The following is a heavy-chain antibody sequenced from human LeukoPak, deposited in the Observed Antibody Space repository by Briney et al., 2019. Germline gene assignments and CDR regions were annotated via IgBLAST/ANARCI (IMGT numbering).Heavy chain of an antibody. CDR2: ISSDGTTI. Sequence: GGSLRLSCTASGFSFSTYSMNWVRQAPGKGLEWISYISSDGTTIYYADSVKGRFTISRDNARNSLYLQMNSLRAEDTAVYYCARGSTCSSTSCWTGTYWGQGTLVTVSS. J-gene: IGHJ4*02. CDR1: GFSFSTYS. V-gene: IGHV3-48*01. D-gene: IGHD2-2*01. CDR3: ARGSTCSSTSCWTGTY.